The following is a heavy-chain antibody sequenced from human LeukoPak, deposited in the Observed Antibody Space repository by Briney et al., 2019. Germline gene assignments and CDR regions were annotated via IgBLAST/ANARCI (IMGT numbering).Heavy chain of an antibody. Sequence: GGSLRLSCAASGFTVSSNYMSWVRQAPGKGLEWVSVIYSGGSTYYADSVKGRFTISRDNSKNTLYLQMSSLRAEDTAVYYCACTYYDFWSGYYWYYYGMDVWGQGTTVTVSS. CDR1: GFTVSSNY. D-gene: IGHD3-3*01. J-gene: IGHJ6*02. V-gene: IGHV3-66*01. CDR3: ACTYYDFWSGYYWYYYGMDV. CDR2: IYSGGST.